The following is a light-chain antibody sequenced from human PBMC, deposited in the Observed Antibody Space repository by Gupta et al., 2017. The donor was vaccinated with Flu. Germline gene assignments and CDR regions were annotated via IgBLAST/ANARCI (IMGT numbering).Light chain of an antibody. V-gene: IGLV2-8*01. CDR1: SSDVGAYKY. Sequence: QSALTQPPSASGSPGQSVTISCTGTSSDVGAYKYVSWYQQHPGKAPELMIYEVSKRPSGVPDRFAGSKSGNTAFLTVSGLQAEDEADYYCSSYAGSNNLVFGTGTKVTVL. J-gene: IGLJ1*01. CDR3: SSYAGSNNLV. CDR2: EVS.